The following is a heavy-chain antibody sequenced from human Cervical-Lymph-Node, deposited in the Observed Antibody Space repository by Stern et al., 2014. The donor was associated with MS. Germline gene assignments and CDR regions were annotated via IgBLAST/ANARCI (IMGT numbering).Heavy chain of an antibody. D-gene: IGHD1-1*01. V-gene: IGHV5-51*03. CDR2: IYPDDSDI. J-gene: IGHJ6*02. Sequence: MQLVQSGAEVKKPGESLKISCKGSGYTFTNNWIAWVRQMPGKGLEWMGIIYPDDSDIRYSPSLQGQVTISADKSLSTASRPVRSLKAADSAVYYGASPPPRRKWDDPNYGMDVWGQGTTVTVSS. CDR3: ASPPPRRKWDDPNYGMDV. CDR1: GYTFTNNW.